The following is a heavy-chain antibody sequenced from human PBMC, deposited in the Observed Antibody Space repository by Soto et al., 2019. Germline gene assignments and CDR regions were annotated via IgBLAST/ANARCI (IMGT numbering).Heavy chain of an antibody. CDR1: GFTFSSYG. CDR3: AQDREGYYDSRGLLDY. J-gene: IGHJ4*02. Sequence: QVQLVESGGGGVQPGRSLRVSCAASGFTFSSYGMHWVRHAPCKGLAWVAVISYDGSNKYYADSVKGRFTISRDNSKSATNLQMNSQRAKDIAVYYGAQDREGYYDSRGLLDYWGQEPLVTVSS. V-gene: IGHV3-30*18. D-gene: IGHD3-22*01. CDR2: ISYDGSNK.